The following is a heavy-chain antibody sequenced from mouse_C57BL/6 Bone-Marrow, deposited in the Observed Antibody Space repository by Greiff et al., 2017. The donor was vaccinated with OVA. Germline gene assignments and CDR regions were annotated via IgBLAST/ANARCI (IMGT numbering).Heavy chain of an antibody. V-gene: IGHV3-6*01. J-gene: IGHJ2*01. CDR2: ISYDGSN. D-gene: IGHD1-1*01. CDR1: GYSITSGYY. CDR3: ARDRDGSSSYYFDY. Sequence: EVKLVESGPGLVKPSQSLSLTCSVTGYSITSGYYWNWIRQFPGNKLEWMGYISYDGSNNYNPSLKNRISITRDTSKNQFFLKLNSVTTEDTATYYCARDRDGSSSYYFDYWGQGTTLTVSS.